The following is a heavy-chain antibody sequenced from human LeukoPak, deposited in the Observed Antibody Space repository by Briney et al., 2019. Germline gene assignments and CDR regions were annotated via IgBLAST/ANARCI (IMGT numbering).Heavy chain of an antibody. J-gene: IGHJ4*02. Sequence: PSETLSLTCTVSGGSINIYYWSWIRQPPGKGLEWIGYIYYSGSTDYNPSLKSRVTMSLDTSKNQFSLNLSSVTAADTAVYYCARAVITFGGAVAKGFDCWGQGTLVTVSS. CDR1: GGSINIYY. CDR2: IYYSGST. D-gene: IGHD3-16*01. CDR3: ARAVITFGGAVAKGFDC. V-gene: IGHV4-59*01.